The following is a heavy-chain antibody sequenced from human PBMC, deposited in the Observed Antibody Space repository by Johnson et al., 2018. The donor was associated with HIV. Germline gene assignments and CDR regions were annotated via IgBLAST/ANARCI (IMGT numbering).Heavy chain of an antibody. CDR3: ATFGGGSFHAFDI. J-gene: IGHJ3*02. CDR1: GFTFSSYW. Sequence: VQLVESGGGLVQPGGSLRLSCAASGFTFSSYWMGWVRQAPGKGLEWVANIKQDGSEKYYVDSLKGRFTISRDNAKTSLYLQMNSLRAEEPAVYYCATFGGGSFHAFDIWGQGTMVTVSS. V-gene: IGHV3-7*05. CDR2: IKQDGSEK. D-gene: IGHD1-26*01.